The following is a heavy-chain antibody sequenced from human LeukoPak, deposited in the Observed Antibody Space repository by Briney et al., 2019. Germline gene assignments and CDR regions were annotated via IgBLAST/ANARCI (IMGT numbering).Heavy chain of an antibody. Sequence: SETLSLTCTVSGGSISSYYWSWIRQPPGKGLEWIGYIYTSGSTNYNPSLKSRVTISVDTSKNQFSLKLSSVTAADTAVYYCARHRGIVGATEPHFDYWGQGTLVTVSS. J-gene: IGHJ4*02. V-gene: IGHV4-4*09. CDR3: ARHRGIVGATEPHFDY. D-gene: IGHD1-26*01. CDR2: IYTSGST. CDR1: GGSISSYY.